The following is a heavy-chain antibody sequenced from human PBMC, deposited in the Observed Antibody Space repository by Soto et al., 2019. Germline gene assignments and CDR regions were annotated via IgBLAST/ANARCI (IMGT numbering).Heavy chain of an antibody. Sequence: QVQLQESGPGLVKPSETLSLTCSVSGGSLSDHYWTWIRQSPGKALEWIGCIYYRGSTYYNPSLKSRVTISVDTSKSQFSLRLSSVTAADTAGYYCARMRPTGWHDYYFYGMDVWGQGTTVTVSS. D-gene: IGHD6-19*01. CDR1: GGSLSDHY. V-gene: IGHV4-59*11. CDR2: IYYRGST. CDR3: ARMRPTGWHDYYFYGMDV. J-gene: IGHJ6*02.